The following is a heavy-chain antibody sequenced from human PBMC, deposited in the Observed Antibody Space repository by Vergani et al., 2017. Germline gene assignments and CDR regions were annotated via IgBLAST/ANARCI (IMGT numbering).Heavy chain of an antibody. CDR1: GDSIISRSYY. CDR2: IHNSGNG. D-gene: IGHD3-16*01. J-gene: IGHJ2*01. CDR3: ASVKYYSDSTSHFRGWYFDV. V-gene: IGHV4-39*01. Sequence: QIQLQESGPGLVKASETLSLTCTVSGDSIISRSYYWGWIRQPPGKGMEWIGSIHNSGNGDSSSSLKSRVTISADTSKNQFSLRLTSLTAADTAVYYCASVKYYSDSTSHFRGWYFDVWGRGTLVTVPS.